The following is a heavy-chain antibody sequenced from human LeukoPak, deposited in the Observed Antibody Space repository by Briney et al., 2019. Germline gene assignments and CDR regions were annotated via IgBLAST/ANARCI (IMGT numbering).Heavy chain of an antibody. CDR2: ISSSGSTI. J-gene: IGHJ4*02. CDR1: GFTFSSYE. V-gene: IGHV3-48*03. Sequence: GGSLRLSCAASGFTFSSYEMNWVRQAPGEGLEWVSYISSSGSTIYYADSVKGRFTISRDNAKNSLYLQMNSLRAEDTAVYYCARDKGTYYYDSSPEGYWGQGTLATVSS. D-gene: IGHD3-22*01. CDR3: ARDKGTYYYDSSPEGY.